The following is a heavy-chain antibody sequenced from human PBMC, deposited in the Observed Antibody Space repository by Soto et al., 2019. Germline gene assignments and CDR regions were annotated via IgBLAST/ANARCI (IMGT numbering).Heavy chain of an antibody. V-gene: IGHV4-59*12. CDR3: ARESNAHFDY. J-gene: IGHJ4*02. Sequence: SETLSLTCAVSGGSISSYYWSWIRQPPGKGLEWIGYIYYSGSTNYNPSLKSRVTISVDTSKNQFSLKLSSVTAADTAVYYCARESNAHFDYWGQGTMVTVSS. CDR1: GGSISSYY. D-gene: IGHD7-27*01. CDR2: IYYSGST.